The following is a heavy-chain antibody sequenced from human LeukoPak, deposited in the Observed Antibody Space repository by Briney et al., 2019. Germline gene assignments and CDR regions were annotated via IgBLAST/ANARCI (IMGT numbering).Heavy chain of an antibody. V-gene: IGHV4-61*02. CDR3: ARERYCSSTSCYTETGNWFDP. J-gene: IGHJ5*02. Sequence: SETLSLTCTVSGGSISSGSYYWSWIRQPAGKGLEWIGRIYTSGSTNYNPSLKSRVTISVDTSKNQFSLKLSSVTAADTAVYYCARERYCSSTSCYTETGNWFDPWGQGTLVTVSS. D-gene: IGHD2-2*02. CDR2: IYTSGST. CDR1: GGSISSGSYY.